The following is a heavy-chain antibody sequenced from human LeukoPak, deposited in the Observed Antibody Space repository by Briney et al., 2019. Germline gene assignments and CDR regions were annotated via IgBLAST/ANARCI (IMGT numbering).Heavy chain of an antibody. V-gene: IGHV4-39*07. CDR2: IYYSGST. D-gene: IGHD3-22*01. CDR3: ARDFYDSSGYDHYDAFDI. CDR1: GGSISSSSYY. J-gene: IGHJ3*02. Sequence: SQTLSLTCTVSGGSISSSSYYWGWIRQPPGKGLEWIGSIYYSGSTYYNPSLKSRVTISVDTSKNQFSLKLSSVTAADTAVYYCARDFYDSSGYDHYDAFDIWGQGTMVTVSS.